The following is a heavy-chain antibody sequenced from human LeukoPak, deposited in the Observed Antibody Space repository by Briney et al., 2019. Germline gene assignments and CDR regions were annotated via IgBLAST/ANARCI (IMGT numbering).Heavy chain of an antibody. Sequence: SETLSLTCTVSGGSLSSYYWSWIRQPPGKGLEWIGYIYYTGSTNYNPSLKSRVTISVDTSKNQFSLKLSSVTAADTAVYYCARDSPATSLFYYGMDVWGHGTTVTVSS. CDR3: ARDSPATSLFYYGMDV. J-gene: IGHJ6*02. D-gene: IGHD5-12*01. CDR1: GGSLSSYY. CDR2: IYYTGST. V-gene: IGHV4-59*01.